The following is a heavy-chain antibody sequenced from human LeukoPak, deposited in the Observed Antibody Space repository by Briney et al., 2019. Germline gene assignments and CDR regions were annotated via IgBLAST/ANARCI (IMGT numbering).Heavy chain of an antibody. CDR1: GFTFSSYW. Sequence: PGGSLRLSCAASGFTFSSYWMHWVRQAPGKGLEWVSYISRGGTTIYYADFVKGRFTISRDNAKNSLYLQMNSLRAEDTAVYYCARGGGDYYDSSGYEYIWGQGTMVTVSS. D-gene: IGHD3-22*01. J-gene: IGHJ3*02. CDR3: ARGGGDYYDSSGYEYI. V-gene: IGHV3-48*03. CDR2: ISRGGTTI.